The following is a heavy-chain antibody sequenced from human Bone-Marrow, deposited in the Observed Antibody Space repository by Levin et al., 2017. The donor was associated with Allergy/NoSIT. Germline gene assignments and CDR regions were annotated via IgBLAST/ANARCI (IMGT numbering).Heavy chain of an antibody. CDR2: IWSDGSKE. V-gene: IGHV3-33*01. CDR3: ARDLYCYSGLDV. Sequence: GGSLRLSCAVSGFTFSSYGMHWVRQAPGEGLEWVAAIWSDGSKEDYADSVKGRFTISRDNSNNTLYLQMNSLRAEDTAVYYCARDLYCYSGLDVWGQGTTVTVSS. CDR1: GFTFSSYG. J-gene: IGHJ6*02.